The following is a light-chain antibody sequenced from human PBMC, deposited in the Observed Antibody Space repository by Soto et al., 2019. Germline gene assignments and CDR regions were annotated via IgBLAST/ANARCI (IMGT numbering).Light chain of an antibody. Sequence: EIVMTQSPATLSVSPGERATLSCRASQSVNIYLAWYQQKPGQAPRLLIFGASSRATGIPARFSGSGSGTEFNLTISSLQSEDFAVYYCQKRSNWPPITFGQGTRLEIK. V-gene: IGKV3D-15*01. CDR2: GAS. CDR1: QSVNIY. CDR3: QKRSNWPPIT. J-gene: IGKJ5*01.